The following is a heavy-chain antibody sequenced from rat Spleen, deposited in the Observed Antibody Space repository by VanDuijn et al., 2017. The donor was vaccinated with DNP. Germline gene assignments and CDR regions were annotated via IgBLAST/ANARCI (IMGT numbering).Heavy chain of an antibody. CDR1: GFTFSDYY. J-gene: IGHJ2*01. Sequence: EVQLVESGGGLVQPGRSMKLSCAVSGFTFSDYYMAWVRQAPAKGLEWVATISYNGGTPYYRDSVKGRFTISRDNAKNTQYLQMDSLRSDDTATYYCARTNSYIYEYWGQGVMVTVSS. CDR2: ISYNGGTP. D-gene: IGHD1-2*01. V-gene: IGHV5-7*01. CDR3: ARTNSYIYEY.